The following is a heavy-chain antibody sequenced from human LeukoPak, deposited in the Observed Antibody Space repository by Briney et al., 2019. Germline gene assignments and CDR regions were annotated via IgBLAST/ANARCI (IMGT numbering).Heavy chain of an antibody. D-gene: IGHD1-26*01. V-gene: IGHV3-23*01. CDR3: ATGKWELRPFDI. CDR2: ISGGGSST. Sequence: GGSLRLSCAASGFTFSSYAMSWVRQAPGRGLEGVSTISGGGSSTYYADSVKGRFTISRDNSKNTLYLQMNSLRAEDTAVYFCATGKWELRPFDIWGQGTMVTVSS. J-gene: IGHJ3*02. CDR1: GFTFSSYA.